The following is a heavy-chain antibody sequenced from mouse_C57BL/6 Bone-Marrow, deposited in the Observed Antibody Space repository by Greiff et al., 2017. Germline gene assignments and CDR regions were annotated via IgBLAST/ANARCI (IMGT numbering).Heavy chain of an antibody. Sequence: QVQLQQSGAELVKPGASVKMSCKASGYTFTSYWITWVKQRPGQGLEWIGDIYPGSGSTNYNEKFKSKATLTVDTSSSTAYMQLSSLTSEDSAVYYWAREGIYYDYHWYFDVWGTGTTVTVSS. CDR3: AREGIYYDYHWYFDV. J-gene: IGHJ1*03. CDR1: GYTFTSYW. V-gene: IGHV1-55*01. D-gene: IGHD2-4*01. CDR2: IYPGSGST.